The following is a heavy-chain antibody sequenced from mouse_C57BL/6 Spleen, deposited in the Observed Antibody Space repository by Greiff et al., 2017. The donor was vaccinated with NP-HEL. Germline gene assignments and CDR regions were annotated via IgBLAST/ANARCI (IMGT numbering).Heavy chain of an antibody. Sequence: VQLQQSGPELVKPGASVKISCKASGYTFTDYYMNWVKQSHGKSLEWIGDINPNNGGTSYNQKFKGKATLTVDKSSSTAYMELRSLTSEDSAVYYCARVRDYDGYFEVWGTGTTVTVAS. CDR3: ARVRDYDGYFEV. V-gene: IGHV1-26*01. CDR1: GYTFTDYY. J-gene: IGHJ1*03. D-gene: IGHD2-4*01. CDR2: INPNNGGT.